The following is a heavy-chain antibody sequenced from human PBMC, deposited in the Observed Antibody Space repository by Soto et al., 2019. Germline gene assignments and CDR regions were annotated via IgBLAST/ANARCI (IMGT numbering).Heavy chain of an antibody. Sequence: SETLSLTCAVYGGSFSGYYWSWIRQPPGKGLEWIGEINHSGSTNYNPSLKSRVTISVDTSKNQFSLKLSSVTAADTAVYYCARGGVQWEVPRHYYGMDVWGQGTTVTVSS. J-gene: IGHJ6*02. V-gene: IGHV4-34*01. CDR1: GGSFSGYY. CDR3: ARGGVQWEVPRHYYGMDV. CDR2: INHSGST. D-gene: IGHD1-26*01.